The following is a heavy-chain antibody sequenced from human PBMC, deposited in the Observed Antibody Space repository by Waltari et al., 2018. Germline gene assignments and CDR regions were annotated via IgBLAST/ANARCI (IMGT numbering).Heavy chain of an antibody. CDR2: MNPNSGNT. Sequence: QVQLVQSGAEVQKPGASVKVCCKASGYTFTSYAINWVGQETGQGLEWMGWMNPNSGNTGYAQKFQGRVTITRNTSISTAYMELSSLRSEDTAVYYCARGREHDRLYYYYMDVWGKGTTVTVSS. J-gene: IGHJ6*03. CDR1: GYTFTSYA. D-gene: IGHD3-22*01. CDR3: ARGREHDRLYYYYMDV. V-gene: IGHV1-8*03.